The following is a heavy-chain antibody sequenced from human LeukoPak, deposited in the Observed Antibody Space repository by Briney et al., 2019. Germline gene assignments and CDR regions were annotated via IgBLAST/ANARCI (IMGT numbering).Heavy chain of an antibody. Sequence: PGGSLRLSCAASGFTFSSYGMHWVRQAPGKGLEWVAVISYDGSYKYYADSVKGRFTISRDNSKNTLYLQMNSLRAEDTAVYCCAKAFYYDSSGYLPLDYWGQGTLVTVSS. D-gene: IGHD3-22*01. CDR2: ISYDGSYK. J-gene: IGHJ4*02. CDR3: AKAFYYDSSGYLPLDY. V-gene: IGHV3-30*18. CDR1: GFTFSSYG.